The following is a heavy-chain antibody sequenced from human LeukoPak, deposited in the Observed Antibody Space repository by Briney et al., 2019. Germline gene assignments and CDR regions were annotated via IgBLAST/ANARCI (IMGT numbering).Heavy chain of an antibody. D-gene: IGHD4-17*01. CDR2: INPNSGGT. Sequence: ASEKVSCKASGYTFTGYYMHWVRQAPGQGLEWMGWINPNSGGTNYAQKFQGRVTMTRDTSISTAYMELSRLRSDDTAVYYCASRASSVTTRGWYFDLWGRGTLVTVSS. J-gene: IGHJ2*01. CDR1: GYTFTGYY. V-gene: IGHV1-2*02. CDR3: ASRASSVTTRGWYFDL.